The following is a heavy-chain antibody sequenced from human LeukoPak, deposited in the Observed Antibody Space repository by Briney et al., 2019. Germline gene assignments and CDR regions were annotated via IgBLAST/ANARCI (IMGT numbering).Heavy chain of an antibody. CDR1: GFTFSSYS. CDR2: ISSSSSYI. J-gene: IGHJ5*02. D-gene: IGHD5-24*01. Sequence: AGGSLRLSCAASGFTFSSYSMNWVRQAPGKGLEWVSSISSSSSYIYCADSVKGRFTISRDDAKNSLYLQMNSLRAEDTAVYYCARGPTRMAFDPWGQGTLVTVSS. CDR3: ARGPTRMAFDP. V-gene: IGHV3-21*01.